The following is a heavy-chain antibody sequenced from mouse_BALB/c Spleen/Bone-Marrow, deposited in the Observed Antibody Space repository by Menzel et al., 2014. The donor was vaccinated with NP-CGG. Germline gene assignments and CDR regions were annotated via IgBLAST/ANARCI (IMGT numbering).Heavy chain of an antibody. CDR3: TRSNYGYWYFDV. V-gene: IGHV1-82*01. CDR1: GYAFSSSW. D-gene: IGHD1-1*01. Sequence: QVQLQQSGPELVKPGASVKISCKASGYAFSSSWMNWVKQRPGQGLEWIGRIYPGDGDTKYNGKFKGKATLTADKSSSTAYMQLSSLTSVDSAVYYCTRSNYGYWYFDVWGAGTTVTVSS. J-gene: IGHJ1*01. CDR2: IYPGDGDT.